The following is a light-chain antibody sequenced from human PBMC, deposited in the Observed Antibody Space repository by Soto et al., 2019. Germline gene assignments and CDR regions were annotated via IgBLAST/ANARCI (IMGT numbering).Light chain of an antibody. CDR2: AAT. CDR3: QQSYSIPVWT. Sequence: DIQMTQSPTSLSASVGDSDTITCRPSQRIGSYVNWYQQKPGKAPKLXISAATNLEDGVPSRFSGSGSGTDFSLSVSSLQPEDFATYYCQQSYSIPVWTLGQGTKVDIK. CDR1: QRIGSY. V-gene: IGKV1-39*01. J-gene: IGKJ1*01.